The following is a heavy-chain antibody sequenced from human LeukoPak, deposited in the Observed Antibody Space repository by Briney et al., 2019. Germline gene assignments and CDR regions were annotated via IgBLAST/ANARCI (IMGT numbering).Heavy chain of an antibody. CDR1: GFTFSSYE. CDR3: ARIEDSSSWYPYYYYYMDV. Sequence: PGGSLRLSCAASGFTFSSYEMNWVRQAPGKGLEWVSYISSSGSTIFYADSVKGRFTISRDNAKNSLYLQINSLRAEDTAVYYCARIEDSSSWYPYYYYYMDVWGKGTTVTVSS. D-gene: IGHD6-13*01. J-gene: IGHJ6*03. CDR2: ISSSGSTI. V-gene: IGHV3-48*03.